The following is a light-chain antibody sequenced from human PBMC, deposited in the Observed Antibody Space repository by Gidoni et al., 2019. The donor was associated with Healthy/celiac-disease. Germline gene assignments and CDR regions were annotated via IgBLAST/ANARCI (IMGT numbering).Light chain of an antibody. Sequence: DIQMTQSPSSLSASVGDRVTITCRASQSISSYLNWYQQKPGKAPKLLIYAASSLQSGVPSRFSGSGSWTDFTLTISSLQPEDFATYYCQQSYSTPRSLGQGTKLEIK. CDR2: AAS. J-gene: IGKJ2*04. CDR3: QQSYSTPRS. CDR1: QSISSY. V-gene: IGKV1-39*01.